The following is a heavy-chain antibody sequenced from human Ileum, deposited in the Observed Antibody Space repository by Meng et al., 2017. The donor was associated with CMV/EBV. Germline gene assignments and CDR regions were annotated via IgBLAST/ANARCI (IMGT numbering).Heavy chain of an antibody. V-gene: IGHV3-23*01. J-gene: IGHJ4*02. D-gene: IGHD3-10*01. CDR3: AKSPTRSYYFDY. CDR2: ISASGYIT. Sequence: CAASGFSITGYAMDWVRQAPGKGLEWVSVISASGYITFYAESVKGRFTIGRDTSKNTVYLQLYSLRAEDTAVYYCAKSPTRSYYFDYWGQGSLVTVSS. CDR1: GFSITGYA.